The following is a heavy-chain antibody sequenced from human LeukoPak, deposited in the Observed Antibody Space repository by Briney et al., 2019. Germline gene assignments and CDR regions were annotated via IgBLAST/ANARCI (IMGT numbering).Heavy chain of an antibody. CDR1: GFTFSSYS. D-gene: IGHD2-2*02. CDR3: ARMARSFTLYSAPDY. CDR2: ISSSSGTI. V-gene: IGHV3-48*01. J-gene: IGHJ4*02. Sequence: GGSLRLSCAASGFTFSSYSMNWVRQAPGKGLEWVSYISSSSGTIYHADSVKGRFTISRDNVKNTLYLQMNSLRAEDTAVYYCARMARSFTLYSAPDYWGQGTLVTVSS.